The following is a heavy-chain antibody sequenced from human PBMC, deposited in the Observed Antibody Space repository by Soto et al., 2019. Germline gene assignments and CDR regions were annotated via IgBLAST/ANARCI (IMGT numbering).Heavy chain of an antibody. CDR3: VMVDNYVTPTPQDV. CDR2: ISPYTGNT. CDR1: GYIFVNYG. Sequence: QVQLVQSGDEVKKPGASVKVSCKASGYIFVNYGIAWVRQAPGQGLEWMGWISPYTGNTHSATKIQGRLTMTTDTATSTAYLDLGSLTSYDTAVYYCVMVDNYVTPTPQDVLGQGTTVTVSS. J-gene: IGHJ6*02. D-gene: IGHD3-16*01. V-gene: IGHV1-18*01.